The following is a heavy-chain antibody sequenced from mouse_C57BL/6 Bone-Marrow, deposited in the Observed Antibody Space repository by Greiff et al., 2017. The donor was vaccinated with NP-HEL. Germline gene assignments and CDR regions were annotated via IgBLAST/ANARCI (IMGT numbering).Heavy chain of an antibody. Sequence: VQLVESGAELARPGASVKLSCKASGYTFTSYGISWVKQRPGQGLEWIGEIYPRSGNTYYNEKFKGKATLTADKSSSTAYMELRSLTSEDSAVYFCARPLNYYGSSYPFDYWGQGTTLTVSS. J-gene: IGHJ2*01. CDR3: ARPLNYYGSSYPFDY. CDR2: IYPRSGNT. CDR1: GYTFTSYG. D-gene: IGHD1-1*01. V-gene: IGHV1-81*01.